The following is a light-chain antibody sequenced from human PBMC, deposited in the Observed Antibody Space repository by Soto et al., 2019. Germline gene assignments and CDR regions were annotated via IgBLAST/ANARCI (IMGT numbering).Light chain of an antibody. V-gene: IGLV2-8*01. J-gene: IGLJ1*01. CDR3: SSYAGSSNV. CDR2: EVS. Sequence: QSVLTQPPSASGSPGQSVTISCSGTSSDIGGYNYVYWYQQHLGKAPKLMIYEVSKRPSGVPDRFSGSKSGNTASLTVSGLQAEDEADYYCSSYAGSSNVFGTGTKVTVL. CDR1: SSDIGGYNY.